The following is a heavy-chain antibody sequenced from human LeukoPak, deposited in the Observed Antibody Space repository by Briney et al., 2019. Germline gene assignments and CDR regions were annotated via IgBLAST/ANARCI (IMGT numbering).Heavy chain of an antibody. CDR2: MHYSGAT. D-gene: IGHD2-8*02. Sequence: PTQTLSLTCAVYGASFSGYYWSWPRRPPGKGLEWIGEMHYSGATNYNPSLKSRVTTSADTPKNQFSLRLSSVTAADTAVYYCARGRLEVYTFDIWGQGTMVTVSS. CDR1: GASFSGYY. CDR3: ARGRLEVYTFDI. V-gene: IGHV4-34*01. J-gene: IGHJ3*02.